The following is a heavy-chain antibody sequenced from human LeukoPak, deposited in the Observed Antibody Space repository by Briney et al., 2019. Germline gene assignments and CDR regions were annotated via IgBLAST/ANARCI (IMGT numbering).Heavy chain of an antibody. CDR1: GGSISSYY. CDR2: IYYSGST. Sequence: SETLSLTCTVSGGSISSYYWSWIRQPPGKGLEWIGYIYYSGSTNYNPSHKSRVTISVDTSKNQFSLKLSSVTAADTAVYYCARVEGVDTAMADLYFDYWGQGTLVTVSS. CDR3: ARVEGVDTAMADLYFDY. D-gene: IGHD5-18*01. V-gene: IGHV4-59*01. J-gene: IGHJ4*02.